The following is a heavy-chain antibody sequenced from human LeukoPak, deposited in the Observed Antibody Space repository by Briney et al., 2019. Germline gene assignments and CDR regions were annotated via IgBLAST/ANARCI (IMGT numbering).Heavy chain of an antibody. CDR1: EFTFTTYG. CDR3: ARDWKTNSFDY. Sequence: GGSLRLSCAASEFTFTTYGMHWVRQAPGKGLEWVAFIYYDGSNIYYADYVKGRFTISRDISKNTLYLQMDSLRAEDTAIYYCARDWKTNSFDYWGQGTLVTVS. J-gene: IGHJ4*02. V-gene: IGHV3-33*01. D-gene: IGHD1-1*01. CDR2: IYYDGSNI.